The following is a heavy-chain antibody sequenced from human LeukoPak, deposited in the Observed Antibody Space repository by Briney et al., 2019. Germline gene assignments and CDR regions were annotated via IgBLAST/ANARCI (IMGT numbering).Heavy chain of an antibody. V-gene: IGHV3-23*01. CDR3: AKDTSGSYFTGDY. CDR1: GFTFSSYS. D-gene: IGHD3-22*01. J-gene: IGHJ4*02. CDR2: ISGSGGTT. Sequence: GGSLRLSCAGSGFTFSSYSMSWVRQAPGKGLEWVSAISGSGGTTYYADSVKGRFTISGDNSKNTLYLQMNSLRAEDTAVYYCAKDTSGSYFTGDYWGQGTLVTVSS.